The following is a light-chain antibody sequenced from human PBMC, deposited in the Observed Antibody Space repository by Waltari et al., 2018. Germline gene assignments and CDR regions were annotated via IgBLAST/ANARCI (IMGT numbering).Light chain of an antibody. Sequence: EIVLTQSPGTLSLSPGERATLSCRASQSVSNNFLNWYQQKPGQAPRLLTYGASSRATGIPDRFSGSGSGTDFTLTISRLEPEDFAVYYCQQYDSIVLTFGGGTKVEI. CDR3: QQYDSIVLT. V-gene: IGKV3-20*01. CDR2: GAS. CDR1: QSVSNNF. J-gene: IGKJ4*01.